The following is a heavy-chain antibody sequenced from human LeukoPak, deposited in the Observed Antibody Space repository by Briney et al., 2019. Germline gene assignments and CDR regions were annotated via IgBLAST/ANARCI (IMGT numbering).Heavy chain of an antibody. CDR1: GYTFTGYY. J-gene: IGHJ4*02. D-gene: IGHD1-1*01. CDR2: INPNSGGT. CDR3: ARVGATGTTSPFDY. Sequence: ASVRASCKASGYTFTGYYMHWVRQAPGQGLEWMGWINPNSGGTNYAQKFQGRVSMTRDTSISTAYMELSRLRSDDTAVYYCARVGATGTTSPFDYWGQGTLVTVSS. V-gene: IGHV1-2*02.